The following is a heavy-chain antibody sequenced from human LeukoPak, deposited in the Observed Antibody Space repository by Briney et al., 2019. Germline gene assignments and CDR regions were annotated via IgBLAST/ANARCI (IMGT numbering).Heavy chain of an antibody. CDR2: ISGSGGST. Sequence: GGSLRLSCAASGFTLNNYAMNWVRQAPGKGLEWVSAISGSGGSTYYADSVEGRFTISRDNSKNTLYLQMNSLRAEDTAVYYCAKRAVAAGPYYFDYWGQGTLVTVSS. J-gene: IGHJ4*02. D-gene: IGHD6-19*01. CDR1: GFTLNNYA. V-gene: IGHV3-23*01. CDR3: AKRAVAAGPYYFDY.